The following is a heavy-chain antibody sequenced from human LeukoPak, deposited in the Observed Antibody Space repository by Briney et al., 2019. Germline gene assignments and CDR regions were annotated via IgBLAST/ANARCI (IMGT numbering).Heavy chain of an antibody. CDR3: ARDRRLYSSSSPLFDY. J-gene: IGHJ4*02. V-gene: IGHV4-34*01. Sequence: PSETLSLTCAVYGGSFSGYYWSWIRQPPGKGLEWIGSIYYSGSTYYNPSLKSRVTISVDTSKNQFSLKLSSVTAADTAVYYCARDRRLYSSSSPLFDYWGQGTLVTVSS. CDR1: GGSFSGYY. CDR2: IYYSGST. D-gene: IGHD6-6*01.